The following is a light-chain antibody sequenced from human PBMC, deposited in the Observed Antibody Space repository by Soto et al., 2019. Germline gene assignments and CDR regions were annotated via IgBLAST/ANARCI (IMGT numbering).Light chain of an antibody. Sequence: QSVLTQPPSASGSPGQSVTISCTGTSSDVGASNYVSWYQQHPGKAPKRMISEVNKRPSGVPDRFSGSKSGNTASLTVSGLQAEDEADEYWRSSAGNKNMVFGGETKLIVL. CDR2: EVN. CDR3: RSSAGNKNMV. J-gene: IGLJ2*01. CDR1: SSDVGASNY. V-gene: IGLV2-8*01.